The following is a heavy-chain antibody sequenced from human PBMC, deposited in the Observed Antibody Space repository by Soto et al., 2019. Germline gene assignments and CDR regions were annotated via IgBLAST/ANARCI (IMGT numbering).Heavy chain of an antibody. V-gene: IGHV3-30*15. CDR2: ISYDGINE. CDR1: GFTFTSYA. CDR3: ARDRLRLGELSLIGYFDY. D-gene: IGHD3-16*02. J-gene: IGHJ4*02. Sequence: QMQLLESGGSVVQPGRSLRLSCEASGFTFTSYAMHWVRQAPGKGLEWVAVISYDGINEYYADSVKGRFTISRDNSKNTLFLQMSSLRVEDTALYYCARDRLRLGELSLIGYFDYGGQGTLVTVSS.